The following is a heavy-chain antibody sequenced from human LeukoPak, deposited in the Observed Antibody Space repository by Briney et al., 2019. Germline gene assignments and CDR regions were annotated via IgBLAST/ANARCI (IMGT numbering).Heavy chain of an antibody. CDR2: ISYDGSNK. J-gene: IGHJ4*02. V-gene: IGHV3-30*03. CDR3: ARDRYYDSSGYYFDY. Sequence: GGSLRLSCAASGFTFSSYGMHRVRQAPGKGLEWVAVISYDGSNKYYADSVKGRFTISRDNSKNTLYLQMNSLRAEDTAVYYCARDRYYDSSGYYFDYWGQGTLVTVSS. CDR1: GFTFSSYG. D-gene: IGHD3-22*01.